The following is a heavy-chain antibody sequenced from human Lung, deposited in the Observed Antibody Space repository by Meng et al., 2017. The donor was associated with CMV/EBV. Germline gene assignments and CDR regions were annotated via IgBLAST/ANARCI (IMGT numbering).Heavy chain of an antibody. V-gene: IGHV1-2*02. D-gene: IGHD7-27*01. Sequence: ASVXVSXKASGYTFTLFDIHWVRQAPGQGLEWLGWINPNTDGTNYAQRFQGRVAMTCDTSITTAYMELSSLTSDDTAIYYCARDRSLSRLGRSDAFDFWGQGTXVTGSS. CDR3: ARDRSLSRLGRSDAFDF. CDR1: GYTFTLFD. CDR2: INPNTDGT. J-gene: IGHJ3*01.